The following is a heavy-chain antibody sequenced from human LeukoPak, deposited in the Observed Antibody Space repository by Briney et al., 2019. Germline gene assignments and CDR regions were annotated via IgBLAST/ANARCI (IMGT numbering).Heavy chain of an antibody. CDR3: ASDVGVSLDY. CDR1: GFTYNTYW. V-gene: IGHV3-7*01. J-gene: IGHJ4*02. Sequence: PGGSLRLSCAASGFTYNTYWMAWVSQAPGKGLEWVANIKEDESAKHQADSVKGRFTISRDNAQNSVYLQMSSLRGEDTAVYYCASDVGVSLDYWGQGTLVTVSS. CDR2: IKEDESAK. D-gene: IGHD3-3*01.